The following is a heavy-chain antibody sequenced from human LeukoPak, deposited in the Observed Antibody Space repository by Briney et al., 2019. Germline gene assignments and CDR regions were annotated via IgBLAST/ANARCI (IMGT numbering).Heavy chain of an antibody. Sequence: SETLSLTCTVSGYSISSGFYWGWIRQPPGKGLEWIGSIYHSGSTHYNPSLKSRVTMSVDTSKNQFSLKLSSVTAADTAVYYCARGSAAAGTQYFDYWGQGTLVTVSS. D-gene: IGHD6-13*01. J-gene: IGHJ4*02. CDR3: ARGSAAAGTQYFDY. CDR2: IYHSGST. CDR1: GYSISSGFY. V-gene: IGHV4-38-2*02.